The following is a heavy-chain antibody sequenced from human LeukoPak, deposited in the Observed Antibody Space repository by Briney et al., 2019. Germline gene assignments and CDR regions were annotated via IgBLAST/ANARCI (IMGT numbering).Heavy chain of an antibody. J-gene: IGHJ5*02. CDR2: IYNSGST. Sequence: SETLSLTCTVSGGSISSYYWSWIRQPPGKGQEWIGYIYNSGSTNYNPSLKSRVTISVDTSKNQFSLKLSSVTAADTAVYYCARGAYGQFDPWGQGTLVTVSS. V-gene: IGHV4-59*01. CDR3: ARGAYGQFDP. CDR1: GGSISSYY. D-gene: IGHD4-17*01.